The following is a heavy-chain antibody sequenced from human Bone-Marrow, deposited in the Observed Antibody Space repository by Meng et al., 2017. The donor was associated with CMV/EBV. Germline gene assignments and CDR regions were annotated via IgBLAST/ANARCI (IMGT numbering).Heavy chain of an antibody. D-gene: IGHD3-16*02. Sequence: ASVKVSCKASGYTFTGYYMHWVRQAPGQGLEWMGWINPNSGGTNYAQKFQGRVTMTRDTSISTAYMELSRLRSDDTAVYYCARGGGWDLPGEYDYVWGSYRWVDYWGQGTLVTVSS. V-gene: IGHV1-2*02. J-gene: IGHJ4*02. CDR1: GYTFTGYY. CDR3: ARGGGWDLPGEYDYVWGSYRWVDY. CDR2: INPNSGGT.